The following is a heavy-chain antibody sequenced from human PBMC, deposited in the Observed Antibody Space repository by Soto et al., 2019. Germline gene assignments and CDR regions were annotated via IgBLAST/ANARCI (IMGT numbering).Heavy chain of an antibody. Sequence: QVQLVQSGAEVKKPGDSVRVSCKASGYTFTNYDIGWVRQAPGQGLEWMGWISANNGNAKYAQKLQGRVTMTTDASISTAYMELRSLRSDDAAVYYCARDGYFDHWGQGTLVTVSS. J-gene: IGHJ4*02. CDR2: ISANNGNA. CDR1: GYTFTNYD. V-gene: IGHV1-18*01. CDR3: ARDGYFDH.